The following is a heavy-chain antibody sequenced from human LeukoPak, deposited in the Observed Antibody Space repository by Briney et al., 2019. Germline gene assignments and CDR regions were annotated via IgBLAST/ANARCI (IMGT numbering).Heavy chain of an antibody. CDR3: ANAEEICSGGSCYFVY. J-gene: IGHJ4*02. CDR2: ISGSGGST. Sequence: GGSLRLSCAASGFTFSSYGMSWVRQAPGKGLEWVSAISGSGGSTYYADSVKGRFTISRDNSKNTLYLQMNSLRAEDTAVYYCANAEEICSGGSCYFVYWGQGTLVTVSS. D-gene: IGHD2-15*01. V-gene: IGHV3-23*01. CDR1: GFTFSSYG.